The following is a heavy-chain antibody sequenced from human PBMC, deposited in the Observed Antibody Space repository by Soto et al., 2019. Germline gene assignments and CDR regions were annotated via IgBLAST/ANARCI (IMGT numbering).Heavy chain of an antibody. V-gene: IGHV3-30*18. CDR3: AKEGHRNDFGIVVVVPHLDY. Sequence: GGSLRLSCAASGFTFSSYGMHWVRQAPGKGLEWVAVISYDGSNKYYADSVKGRFTISRDNSKNTLYLQMNSLRAEDTAVYYCAKEGHRNDFGIVVVVPHLDYWGQGTLVTVSS. J-gene: IGHJ4*02. CDR2: ISYDGSNK. CDR1: GFTFSSYG. D-gene: IGHD2-15*01.